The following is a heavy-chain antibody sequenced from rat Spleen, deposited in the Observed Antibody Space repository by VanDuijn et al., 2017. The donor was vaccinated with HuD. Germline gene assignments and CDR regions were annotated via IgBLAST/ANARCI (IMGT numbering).Heavy chain of an antibody. V-gene: IGHV5S23*01. CDR1: GFTFTNYY. Sequence: EVQLVESGGGLVQPGRSLKFSCVASGFTFTNYYMAWVRQAPTTGLELVASISPSGGSTFYPDSVKGRFPISRDNAKSTLYLQIDSLRSEDTATYYCAKGGTEGLLDYWGQGVMVTVSS. D-gene: IGHD1-11*01. CDR3: AKGGTEGLLDY. J-gene: IGHJ2*01. CDR2: ISPSGGST.